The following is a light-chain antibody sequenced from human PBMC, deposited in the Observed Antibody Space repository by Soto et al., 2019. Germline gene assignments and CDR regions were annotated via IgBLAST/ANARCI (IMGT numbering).Light chain of an antibody. CDR2: EVS. Sequence: QSVLTQPASVSGSPGQSITISCTGSRSDIGGYKYVSWYQQHPGKAPKLLIYEVSVRPSGITDRLSGSKSGITASLTISGLQSEDEAVYYCSSYTSSSSLYVFGSGTKVTVL. CDR1: RSDIGGYKY. J-gene: IGLJ1*01. CDR3: SSYTSSSSLYV. V-gene: IGLV2-14*01.